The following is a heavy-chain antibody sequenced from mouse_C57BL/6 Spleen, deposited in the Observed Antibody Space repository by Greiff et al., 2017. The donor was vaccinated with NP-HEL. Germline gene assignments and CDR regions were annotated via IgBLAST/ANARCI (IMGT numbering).Heavy chain of an antibody. V-gene: IGHV1-54*01. CDR2: INPGSGGT. J-gene: IGHJ1*03. Sequence: VQLQQSGAELVRPGTSVKVSCKASGYAFTNYLIEWVKQRPGQGLEWIGVINPGSGGTNYNEKFKGKATLTADKSSSTAYMQLSSLTSEDSAVYFCAREGITTVVATRYFDVWGTGTTVTVSS. D-gene: IGHD1-1*01. CDR3: AREGITTVVATRYFDV. CDR1: GYAFTNYL.